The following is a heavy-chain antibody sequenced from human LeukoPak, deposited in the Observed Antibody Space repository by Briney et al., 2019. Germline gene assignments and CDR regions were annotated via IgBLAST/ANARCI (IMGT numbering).Heavy chain of an antibody. D-gene: IGHD3-10*02. V-gene: IGHV3-7*01. CDR2: IKQDGSEK. CDR3: AELGITMIGGV. CDR1: GFTFSSYW. Sequence: PGGSLRLSCAASGFTFSSYWMSWVRQAPGKGLEWVANIKQDGSEKYYVDSMKGRFTISRDNAKNSLYLQMNSLRAEDTAVYYCAELGITMIGGVWGKGTTVTISS. J-gene: IGHJ6*04.